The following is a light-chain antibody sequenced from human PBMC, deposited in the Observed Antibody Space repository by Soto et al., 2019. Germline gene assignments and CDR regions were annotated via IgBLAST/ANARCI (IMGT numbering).Light chain of an antibody. CDR3: LQYNNLPPDT. J-gene: IGKJ2*01. CDR1: QSVNNN. V-gene: IGKV3-15*01. Sequence: EIILTQSPASLSVSPGERAILSCRASQSVNNNLAWYQQKPGQAPRLLIYGASTRATGIPGRFRGSGSGTEFTLTITSLQSEDFAVYFCLQYNNLPPDTFGQGTKLEIK. CDR2: GAS.